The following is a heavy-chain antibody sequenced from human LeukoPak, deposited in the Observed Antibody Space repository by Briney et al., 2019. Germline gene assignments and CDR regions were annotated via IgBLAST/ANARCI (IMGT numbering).Heavy chain of an antibody. D-gene: IGHD6-13*01. CDR2: LTGGGTNT. CDR3: ARAGVAVAGAGLDY. J-gene: IGHJ4*02. Sequence: PGGSLRLSCAASGFTFRRHSMNWVRHAPGKGLEWVSSLTGGGTNTYYPDSVKGRFTISRDKAKNSLYLQMNSLRAEDTAVYYCARAGVAVAGAGLDYWGQGTLVPVSS. CDR1: GFTFRRHS. V-gene: IGHV3-21*01.